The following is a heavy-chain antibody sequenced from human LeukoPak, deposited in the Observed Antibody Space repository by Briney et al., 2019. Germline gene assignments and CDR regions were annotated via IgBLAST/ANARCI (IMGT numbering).Heavy chain of an antibody. CDR3: VRSHGRTPDY. CDR1: GFTFSSYW. D-gene: IGHD1-26*01. J-gene: IGHJ4*02. CDR2: IKQDGGEK. V-gene: IGHV3-7*01. Sequence: VGSLRLSCAASGFTFSSYWMNCVRQVPGKGLEWVSIIKQDGGEKFHVDSVKGRFTISRDNAKTSLFLQINSLRVEDTSVYYVVRSHGRTPDYWGQGTLVTLPS.